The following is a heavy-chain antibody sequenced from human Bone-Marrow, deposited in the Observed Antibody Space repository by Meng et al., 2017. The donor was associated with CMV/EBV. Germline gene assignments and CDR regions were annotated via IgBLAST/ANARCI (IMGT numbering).Heavy chain of an antibody. D-gene: IGHD3-22*01. V-gene: IGHV1-2*02. Sequence: ASVKVSCKASGYTFTGYYMHWVRQAPGQGLEWMGWINPNSGGTNYAQKFQGRVTMTRDTSISTAYMELSRLRSDDTAVYYCARDLSGPPDYYSSGYYYVYWGQGTLVTVSS. CDR3: ARDLSGPPDYYSSGYYYVY. CDR1: GYTFTGYY. CDR2: INPNSGGT. J-gene: IGHJ4*02.